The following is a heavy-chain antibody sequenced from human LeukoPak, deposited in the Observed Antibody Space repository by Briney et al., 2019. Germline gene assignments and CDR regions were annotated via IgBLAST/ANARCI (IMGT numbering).Heavy chain of an antibody. D-gene: IGHD2-15*01. Sequence: SETLSLTCTVSGGSISSGGYYWSWIRQHPGTGLEWIGYIYYSGSTYYNPSLKSRVTISVDTSKNQFSLKLSSVTAADTAVYYCARVGQGSDAFDIWGQGTMVTVSS. CDR2: IYYSGST. CDR1: GGSISSGGYY. CDR3: ARVGQGSDAFDI. V-gene: IGHV4-31*03. J-gene: IGHJ3*02.